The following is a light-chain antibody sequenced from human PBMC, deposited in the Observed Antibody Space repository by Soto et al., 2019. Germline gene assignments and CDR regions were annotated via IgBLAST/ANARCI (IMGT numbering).Light chain of an antibody. CDR3: GTWDSSLSDAVV. Sequence: QSVLTQPPSVSAAPGQKVTISCSGTSSNIGRNYVARYQQLPGTAPKHLIYDNDKRPSGIPDRFSGSKSGTSATLGITGLQTGDEADYYCGTWDSSLSDAVVFGEGTKLTVL. J-gene: IGLJ2*01. CDR1: SSNIGRNY. CDR2: DND. V-gene: IGLV1-51*01.